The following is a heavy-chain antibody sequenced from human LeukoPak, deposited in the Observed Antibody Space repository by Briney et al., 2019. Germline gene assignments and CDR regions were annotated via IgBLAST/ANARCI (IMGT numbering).Heavy chain of an antibody. CDR1: GGSISSSNW. D-gene: IGHD3-22*01. CDR3: ARASYYDSSGYYRFDY. CDR2: IYHSGST. J-gene: IGHJ4*02. V-gene: IGHV4-4*02. Sequence: SETLSLTCAVSGGSISSSNWWGWVRQPPGKGLEWIGEIYHSGSTNYNPSLKSRVTISVDKSKNQFSLKLSSVTAADTAVYYCARASYYDSSGYYRFDYWGQGTLVTVSS.